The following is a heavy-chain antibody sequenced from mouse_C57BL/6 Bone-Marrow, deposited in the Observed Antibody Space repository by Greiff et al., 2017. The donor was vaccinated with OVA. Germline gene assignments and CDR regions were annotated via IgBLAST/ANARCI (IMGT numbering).Heavy chain of an antibody. CDR2: INPNNGGT. CDR1: GYTFTDYN. J-gene: IGHJ4*01. Sequence: EVQLQQSGPELVKPGASVQMSCKASGYTFTDYNMHWVKQSHGKSLEWIGYINPNNGGTSYNQKFKGKATLTVNKSSSAAYMEHRSLTSEDSAVYYCARGSYDYGYAMDYWGQGTSVTVSS. V-gene: IGHV1-22*01. D-gene: IGHD2-4*01. CDR3: ARGSYDYGYAMDY.